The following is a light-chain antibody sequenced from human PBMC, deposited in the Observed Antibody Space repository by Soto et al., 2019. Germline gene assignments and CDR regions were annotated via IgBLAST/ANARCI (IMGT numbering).Light chain of an antibody. J-gene: IGLJ2*01. V-gene: IGLV2-8*01. CDR2: EVS. Sequence: QSVLTQPPSASGSPGQSVTISCTGTCSDVGGYNYVSWYQQHPGKAPKLMIYEVSKRPSGVPDRFSGSKSGNTASLTVSGLQAEDEADYYCSSYAGSNNFKVFGGGTKVTVL. CDR3: SSYAGSNNFKV. CDR1: CSDVGGYNY.